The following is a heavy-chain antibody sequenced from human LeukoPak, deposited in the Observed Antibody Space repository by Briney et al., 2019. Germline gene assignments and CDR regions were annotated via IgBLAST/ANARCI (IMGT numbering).Heavy chain of an antibody. V-gene: IGHV1-69*04. Sequence: SVKVSCKASGGTFSSYTISWVRQAPGQGLEWMGRIIPILGIANYAQKFQGRVTITADKSTSTAYMELSSLRSGDTAVYYCARERKAYCGGDCQPMTWGQGTLVTVSS. J-gene: IGHJ4*02. CDR1: GGTFSSYT. CDR3: ARERKAYCGGDCQPMT. CDR2: IIPILGIA. D-gene: IGHD2-21*02.